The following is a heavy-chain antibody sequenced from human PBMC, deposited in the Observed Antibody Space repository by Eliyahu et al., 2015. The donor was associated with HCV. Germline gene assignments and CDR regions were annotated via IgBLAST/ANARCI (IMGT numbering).Heavy chain of an antibody. CDR2: ISGSGGST. J-gene: IGHJ4*02. D-gene: IGHD4-17*01. CDR3: AKGGDYDYETPLFDY. CDR1: GFTFPCAA. V-gene: IGHV3-23*01. Sequence: EVQLLESGGGLVQPGGSLRLSCAAPGFTFPCAALXWVRQAPGKGLGWVSAISGSGGSTYYADSVKGRFTISRDNSKNTLYLQMNSLRAEDTAVYYCAKGGDYDYETPLFDYWGQGTLVTVSS.